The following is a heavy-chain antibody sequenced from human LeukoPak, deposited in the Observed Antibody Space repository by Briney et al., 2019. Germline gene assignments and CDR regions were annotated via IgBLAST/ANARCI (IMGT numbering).Heavy chain of an antibody. D-gene: IGHD6-13*01. V-gene: IGHV1-2*02. CDR1: GYTFTGYY. CDR3: ARASEAAAGNGGWYYFDY. J-gene: IGHJ4*02. Sequence: ASVKVSCKASGYTFTGYYMHWVRQAPGQGLEWMGWINPNSGGTNYAQKFQGRVTMTRDTSISTAYMELSRLRSDDTAVYYCARASEAAAGNGGWYYFDYWGQGTLVTVSS. CDR2: INPNSGGT.